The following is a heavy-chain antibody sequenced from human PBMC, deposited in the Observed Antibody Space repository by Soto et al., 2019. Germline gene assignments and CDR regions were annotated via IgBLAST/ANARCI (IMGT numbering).Heavy chain of an antibody. Sequence: SETLSLTCAVSGVTVSTYYWSWIRHPPGKGLEWIGYNYHSGTTNEKPSLKSRATISVDTSKNQYSVRLTSVTAADTAIYYCVREAYIGYGHAIDHWGQGTLVTVSS. CDR2: NYHSGTT. CDR1: GVTVSTYY. D-gene: IGHD5-12*01. V-gene: IGHV4-59*02. J-gene: IGHJ4*02. CDR3: VREAYIGYGHAIDH.